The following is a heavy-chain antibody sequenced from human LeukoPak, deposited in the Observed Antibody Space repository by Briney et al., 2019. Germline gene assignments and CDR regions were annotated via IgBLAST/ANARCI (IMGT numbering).Heavy chain of an antibody. Sequence: GGSLRLPCAASGFTVSSNYMSWVRQAPGKGLEWVSVIYSGGSTYYADSVKGRFTVSRDNSKNTLYLQMNSLRAEDTAVYYCARAPFTYDSSGDSFDIWGQGTMVTVSS. J-gene: IGHJ3*02. CDR2: IYSGGST. D-gene: IGHD3-22*01. V-gene: IGHV3-66*01. CDR3: ARAPFTYDSSGDSFDI. CDR1: GFTVSSNY.